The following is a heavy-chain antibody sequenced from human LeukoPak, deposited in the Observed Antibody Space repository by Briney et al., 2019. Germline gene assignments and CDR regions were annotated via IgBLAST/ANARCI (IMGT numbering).Heavy chain of an antibody. J-gene: IGHJ4*02. CDR2: INPNSGGT. CDR1: GYTFTGYY. D-gene: IGHD3-22*01. V-gene: IGHV1-2*02. Sequence: GAPVKVSCKASGYTFTGYYMHWVRQAPGQGLEWMGWINPNSGGTNYAQKFQGRVTMTRDTSISTAYMELSRLRSDDTAVYYCARKYYYDSSGFDYWGQGTLVTVSS. CDR3: ARKYYYDSSGFDY.